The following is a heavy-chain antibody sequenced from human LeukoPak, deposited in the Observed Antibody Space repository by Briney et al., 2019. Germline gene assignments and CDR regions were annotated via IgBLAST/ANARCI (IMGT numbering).Heavy chain of an antibody. J-gene: IGHJ6*04. V-gene: IGHV4-34*01. CDR1: GGSFSGHY. CDR3: ARGQGDAWSGYVLNV. CDR2: MNHSGST. D-gene: IGHD3-3*01. Sequence: SETLSLTCAVYGGSFSGHYWSWIRQPPGKGLEWIGEMNHSGSTNYNPSLKSRVTISVDTSKNQFSLNLSSVTAADTAVYYCARGQGDAWSGYVLNVWGKGTTVTVSS.